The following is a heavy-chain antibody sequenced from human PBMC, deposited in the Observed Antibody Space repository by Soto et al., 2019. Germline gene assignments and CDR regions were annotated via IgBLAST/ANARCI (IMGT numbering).Heavy chain of an antibody. V-gene: IGHV1-69*02. J-gene: IGHJ6*03. CDR3: ARVLQQLVQGYYYYYMDV. Sequence: SVKVSCKASGGTFSSYTISWVRQATGQGLEWMGRIIPILGIANYAQKFQGRVTITADKSTSTAYMELSSLRSEDTAVYYCARVLQQLVQGYYYYYMDVWGKGTTVTVSS. CDR1: GGTFSSYT. D-gene: IGHD6-6*01. CDR2: IIPILGIA.